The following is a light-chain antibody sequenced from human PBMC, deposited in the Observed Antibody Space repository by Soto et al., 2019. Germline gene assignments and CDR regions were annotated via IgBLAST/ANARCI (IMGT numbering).Light chain of an antibody. CDR2: GAS. J-gene: IGKJ1*01. V-gene: IGKV3-15*01. CDR1: QSVSSN. Sequence: ETVMTQSPATLSVSPGERATLSCRASQSVSSNLAWYQQKPGQAPRLLMYGASTRATGIPARFSGSGSGTEFTLTISSLQSEDFAVYYCQQYNNWPLWTCGQGTKVEIE. CDR3: QQYNNWPLWT.